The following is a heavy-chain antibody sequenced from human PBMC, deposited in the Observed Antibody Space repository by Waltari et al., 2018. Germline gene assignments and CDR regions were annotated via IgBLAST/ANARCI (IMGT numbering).Heavy chain of an antibody. CDR1: GFTFSSYY. CDR2: INGYGTST. J-gene: IGHJ3*02. Sequence: EVQLVESGGGLVQFGGSLRLSCAASGFTFSSYYMHWVRQTPGKGLVWVSRINGYGTSTPYADSVKGRFTTSRDNARNTLHLQMNSLRVEDTAVYYCATGDSHAFDMWGQGTLVIVSS. CDR3: ATGDSHAFDM. V-gene: IGHV3-74*01. D-gene: IGHD4-17*01.